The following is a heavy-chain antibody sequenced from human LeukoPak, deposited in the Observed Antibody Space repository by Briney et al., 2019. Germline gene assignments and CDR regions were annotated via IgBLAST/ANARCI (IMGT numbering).Heavy chain of an antibody. V-gene: IGHV4-34*01. CDR2: INHSGST. D-gene: IGHD6-13*01. Sequence: PSETLSLTCAVHGGSFSGYYWCGIRQPPGKGLERIVEINHSGSTNYNPSLKSRVTISVDTSKNQFSLKLSSVTAADTAVYYCARGGAAAVIYDYWGQGALVTVSS. CDR3: ARGGAAAVIYDY. J-gene: IGHJ4*02. CDR1: GGSFSGYY.